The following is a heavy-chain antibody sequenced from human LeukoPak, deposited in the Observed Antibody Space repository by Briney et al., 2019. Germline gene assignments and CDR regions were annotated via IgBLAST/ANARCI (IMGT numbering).Heavy chain of an antibody. J-gene: IGHJ4*02. CDR2: IYTSGST. Sequence: SETLSLTCTVSGGSISSYYWSWIRQPAGKGLEWIGRIYTSGSTNYNPSLKSRVTMSVDTSKNQFSLKLSSVTAADTAVYYCARGAWYSSSWYYFDYWGQGTLVTVSS. V-gene: IGHV4-4*07. CDR3: ARGAWYSSSWYYFDY. CDR1: GGSISSYY. D-gene: IGHD6-13*01.